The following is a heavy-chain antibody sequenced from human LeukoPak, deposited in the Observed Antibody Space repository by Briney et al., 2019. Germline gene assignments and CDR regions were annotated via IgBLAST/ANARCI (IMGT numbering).Heavy chain of an antibody. D-gene: IGHD1-26*01. CDR3: ARAPPFGGSYPRADYFDY. J-gene: IGHJ4*02. V-gene: IGHV1-18*01. CDR1: GYTFTNYG. Sequence: GASVKVSCKASGYTFTNYGINWVRQAPGQGLEWMGWISAYNGNTNYAQKLQGRVTMTTDTSTSTAYMELRSLRSDDTAVYYCARAPPFGGSYPRADYFDYWGQGTLVTVSS. CDR2: ISAYNGNT.